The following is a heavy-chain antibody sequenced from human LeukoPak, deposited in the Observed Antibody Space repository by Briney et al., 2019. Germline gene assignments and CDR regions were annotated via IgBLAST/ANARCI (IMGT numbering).Heavy chain of an antibody. D-gene: IGHD6-19*01. CDR1: GGSFSGYY. J-gene: IGHJ6*03. CDR2: INHSGST. V-gene: IGHV4-34*01. Sequence: PSETLSLTCAVYGGSFSGYYWSWIRQPPGKGLEWIGEINHSGSTNYNPSLKSRVTISVDTSKNQFSLKLSSVTAADTAVYYCARGRGQWLGYYYYYYYMDVWGKGTTVTVSS. CDR3: ARGRGQWLGYYYYYYYMDV.